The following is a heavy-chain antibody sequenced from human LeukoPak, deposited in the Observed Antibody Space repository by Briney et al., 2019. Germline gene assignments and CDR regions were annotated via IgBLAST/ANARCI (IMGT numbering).Heavy chain of an antibody. V-gene: IGHV3-30*01. CDR3: AKDHTGSFASDY. J-gene: IGHJ4*02. CDR2: IRRDGVNGVNQ. D-gene: IGHD1-26*01. Sequence: GGSLRLSCVASGFTFSSHVIHWVRQAPGRGLEWVAVIRRDGVNGVNQYLAASVKGRFTVSRDNSKDTVYLQMNSLRAEDTGVYYCAKDHTGSFASDYWGQGTLVTVSS. CDR1: GFTFSSHV.